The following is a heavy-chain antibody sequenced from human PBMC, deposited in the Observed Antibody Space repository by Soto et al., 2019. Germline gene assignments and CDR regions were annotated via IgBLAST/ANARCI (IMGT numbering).Heavy chain of an antibody. CDR2: ISYLGTKT. D-gene: IGHD2-21*02. V-gene: IGHV3-30*18. CDR1: GFTFSEYD. CDR3: AKDAVYGDGLWLVAN. Sequence: SLRLSCADSGFTFSEYDMHWVRQAPGKGLEWVALISYLGTKTDYADSVKGRFTISRDNSKNMLYLQMSSLRAEDTALYYCAKDAVYGDGLWLVANWGQGTVVTVSS. J-gene: IGHJ4*02.